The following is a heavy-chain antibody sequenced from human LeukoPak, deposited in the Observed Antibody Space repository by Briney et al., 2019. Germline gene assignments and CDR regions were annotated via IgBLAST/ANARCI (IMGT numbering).Heavy chain of an antibody. D-gene: IGHD4-11*01. J-gene: IGHJ4*02. CDR1: GFTFSSYS. Sequence: PGGSLRPSCAASGFTFSSYSMNWVRQAPGKGLEWVSSISSSSTYIYYADSVKGRFTISRDKAKNSLYLQMNSLRAEDTAVYYCARDLTTVTTAVFAYWGQGTLVTVSS. CDR3: ARDLTTVTTAVFAY. CDR2: ISSSSTYI. V-gene: IGHV3-21*06.